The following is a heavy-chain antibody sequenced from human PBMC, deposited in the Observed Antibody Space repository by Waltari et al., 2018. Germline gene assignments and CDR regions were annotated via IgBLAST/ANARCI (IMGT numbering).Heavy chain of an antibody. D-gene: IGHD6-6*01. CDR2: ISGSVGST. Sequence: EVQLLESGGGLVQPGGSLRLSCAASGFTFSSYAMSWVRQAPGKGREWVSAISGSVGSTYYADSVKDRFTISRDNSKNTLYLQMNSLRAEDTAVYYCAKFEYSSSYIDYWGQGTLVTVSS. CDR3: AKFEYSSSYIDY. J-gene: IGHJ4*02. CDR1: GFTFSSYA. V-gene: IGHV3-23*01.